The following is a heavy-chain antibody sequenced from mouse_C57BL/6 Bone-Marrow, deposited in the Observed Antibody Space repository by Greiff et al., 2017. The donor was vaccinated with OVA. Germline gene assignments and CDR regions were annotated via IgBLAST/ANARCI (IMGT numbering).Heavy chain of an antibody. J-gene: IGHJ2*01. CDR3: ARMKTAQRGGDYFDY. CDR2: IWTGGGT. V-gene: IGHV2-9-1*01. D-gene: IGHD3-2*02. Sequence: VQVVESGPGLVAPSQSLSITCTVSGFSLTSYAISWVRQPPGKGLAWLGVIWTGGGTNYKSALKSRLSISKDNSKSQVFLKMNSLQTDDTARYYCARMKTAQRGGDYFDYWGQGTTLTVSS. CDR1: GFSLTSYA.